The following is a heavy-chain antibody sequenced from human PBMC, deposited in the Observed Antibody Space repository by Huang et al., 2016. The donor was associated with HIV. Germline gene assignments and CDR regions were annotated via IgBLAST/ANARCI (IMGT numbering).Heavy chain of an antibody. D-gene: IGHD2-15*01. Sequence: QLQESGPGLAKPSETLSLTCSVSGASIGSDSYYWGWIRQAPGKGLEWIGSVYSSGSTYYNPSLKGRVTLSVDTSKNQFSLRLTSVTAADTGVYYCARPLVITATGAFDIWGQGTMVTISS. CDR1: GASIGSDSYY. J-gene: IGHJ3*02. CDR3: ARPLVITATGAFDI. V-gene: IGHV4-39*01. CDR2: VYSSGST.